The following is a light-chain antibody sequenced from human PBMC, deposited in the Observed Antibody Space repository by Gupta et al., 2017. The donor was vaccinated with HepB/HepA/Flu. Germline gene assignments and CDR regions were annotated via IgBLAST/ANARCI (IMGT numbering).Light chain of an antibody. J-gene: IGKJ1*01. CDR2: GAT. Sequence: AIRMTQSPSSLSASIGDRVTITCRASQDLSGFLAWYQQKPGKAPNLLIHGATILQRGVPSRFSGSGFGSDFTLTISGLQSEDFATYFCQQYYSYPRTFGQGTQVE. V-gene: IGKV1-8*01. CDR3: QQYYSYPRT. CDR1: QDLSGF.